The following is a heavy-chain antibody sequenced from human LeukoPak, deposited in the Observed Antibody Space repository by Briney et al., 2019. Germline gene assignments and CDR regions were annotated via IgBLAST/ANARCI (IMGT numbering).Heavy chain of an antibody. V-gene: IGHV1-69*13. CDR1: GDTLSSRG. CDR2: IIPMFGTV. D-gene: IGHD7-27*01. CDR3: AREIPGEDSPPVDY. J-gene: IGHJ4*02. Sequence: SVKVSCKASGDTLSSRGFSWVRQAPGQGLEWMGGIIPMFGTVTYAQNFQGRVTITADESTSTAYMDLSSLRSEDTAVYYCAREIPGEDSPPVDYWGQGTLVTVSS.